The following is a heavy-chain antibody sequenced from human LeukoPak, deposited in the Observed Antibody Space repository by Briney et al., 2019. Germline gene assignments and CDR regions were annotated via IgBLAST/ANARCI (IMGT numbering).Heavy chain of an antibody. CDR2: IYYSGST. J-gene: IGHJ4*02. Sequence: KPSETLSLTCTVSGGSISSSSYYWGWIRQPPGKGLEWIGSIYYSGSTYYNPSLKSRVTISVDTSKNQFSLKLSSVTAADTAMYYCARYSGSYLYDFDYWGQGTLVTVSS. V-gene: IGHV4-39*01. D-gene: IGHD1-26*01. CDR1: GGSISSSSYY. CDR3: ARYSGSYLYDFDY.